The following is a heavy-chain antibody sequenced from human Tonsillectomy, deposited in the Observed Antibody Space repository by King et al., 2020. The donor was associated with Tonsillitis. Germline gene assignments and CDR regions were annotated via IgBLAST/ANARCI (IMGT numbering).Heavy chain of an antibody. Sequence: VQLVESGGGLVKPGGSLRLSCAASGFTFSNAWMNWVRQAPGKGLEWVGRIKSKTDGGTTDYAAPVKGRFTISRDDSKNTLYLQMNSLKTEDTAVYYCTPVGALIYDFWSGYYPAFDYWGQGTLVTVSS. CDR2: IKSKTDGGTT. V-gene: IGHV3-15*07. CDR3: TPVGALIYDFWSGYYPAFDY. D-gene: IGHD3-3*01. CDR1: GFTFSNAW. J-gene: IGHJ4*02.